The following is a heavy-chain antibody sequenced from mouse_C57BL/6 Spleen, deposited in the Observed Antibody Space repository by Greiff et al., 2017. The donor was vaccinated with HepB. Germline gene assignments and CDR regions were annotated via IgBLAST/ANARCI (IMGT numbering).Heavy chain of an antibody. CDR1: GFTFRSYA. J-gene: IGHJ4*01. D-gene: IGHD1-1*01. V-gene: IGHV5-9-1*02. CDR3: TRDVGGSSLYAMDY. CDR2: ISSGGDYI. Sequence: EVKLMESGEGLVKPGGSLKLSCAASGFTFRSYAMSWVRQTPEKRLEWVAYISSGGDYIFYADTVKGRFTISRDNARNTLYLQMSSLKSEDTAMYYCTRDVGGSSLYAMDYRGQGTSVTVAS.